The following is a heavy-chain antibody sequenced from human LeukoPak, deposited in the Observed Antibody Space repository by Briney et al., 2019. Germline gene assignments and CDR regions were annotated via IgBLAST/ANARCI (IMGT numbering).Heavy chain of an antibody. D-gene: IGHD5-18*01. CDR3: AKGNGYSYGRYYFDY. CDR2: ITASGGNT. J-gene: IGHJ4*02. V-gene: IGHV3-23*01. CDR1: GFTFEDYA. Sequence: GGSLRLSCVASGFTFEDYAMHWVRQAPGKGLEWVSAITASGGNTYYADSVKGRFTISRDNSKNTLYLQVNSLRAEDTAVYYCAKGNGYSYGRYYFDYWGQGTLVTVSS.